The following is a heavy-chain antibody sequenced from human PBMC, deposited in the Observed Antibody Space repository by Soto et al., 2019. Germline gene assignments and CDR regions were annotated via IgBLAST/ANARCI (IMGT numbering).Heavy chain of an antibody. CDR2: IHPSGST. CDR1: GQSFSGYY. D-gene: IGHD4-4*01. V-gene: IGHV4-34*01. J-gene: IGHJ4*02. Sequence: QVQLQQGGAGLLKPSETLSLTCAVNGQSFSGYYCSWARQPPGKGLEWIGEIHPSGSTAYNPSLSVRVTMSLDTSRNQFSLTLNSVTAADTGVYYCARGTDDYKGGRDWGQGTLVTVSS. CDR3: ARGTDDYKGGRD.